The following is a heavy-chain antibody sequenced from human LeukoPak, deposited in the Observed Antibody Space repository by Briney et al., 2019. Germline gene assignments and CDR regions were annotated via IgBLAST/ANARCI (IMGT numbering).Heavy chain of an antibody. CDR3: AKGRAVAAHFDY. J-gene: IGHJ4*02. Sequence: QSGGSLRLSCAASGFTFSSYAMSWVRQAPGKGLEWFSAISGSGGSTYYADSVKGRFTISRDNSKNTLYLQMNSLRAEDTAVYYCAKGRAVAAHFDYWGQGTLVTVSS. CDR1: GFTFSSYA. V-gene: IGHV3-23*01. CDR2: ISGSGGST. D-gene: IGHD6-19*01.